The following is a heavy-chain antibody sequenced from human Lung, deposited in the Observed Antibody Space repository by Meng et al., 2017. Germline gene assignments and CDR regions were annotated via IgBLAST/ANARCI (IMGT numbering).Heavy chain of an antibody. Sequence: QMQLQRWGAGLLKPAETPSPTCVVAGGSFSYYYGSWIRQPPGKGLEWIGEINHSGSTNYNPSLESRATISVDTSQNNLSLKLSSVTAADSAVYYCARGPTTMAHDFDYWGQGTLVTVSS. CDR1: GGSFSYYY. J-gene: IGHJ4*02. CDR2: INHSGST. D-gene: IGHD4-11*01. V-gene: IGHV4-34*01. CDR3: ARGPTTMAHDFDY.